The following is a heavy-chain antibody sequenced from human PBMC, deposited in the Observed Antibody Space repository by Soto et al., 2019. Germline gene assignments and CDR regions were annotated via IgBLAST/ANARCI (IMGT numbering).Heavy chain of an antibody. CDR2: ISYDGSNK. D-gene: IGHD3-3*01. J-gene: IGHJ6*02. CDR1: GFTFSSYG. CDR3: AKDIAKYYDFWSGYIASGMDV. V-gene: IGHV3-30*18. Sequence: QVQMVESGGGVVQPGRSLRLSCAASGFTFSSYGMHWVRQAPGKGLEWVAVISYDGSNKYYADSVKGRFTISRDNSKNTLYLQMNSLRAEDTAVYYCAKDIAKYYDFWSGYIASGMDVWGQGTTVTVSS.